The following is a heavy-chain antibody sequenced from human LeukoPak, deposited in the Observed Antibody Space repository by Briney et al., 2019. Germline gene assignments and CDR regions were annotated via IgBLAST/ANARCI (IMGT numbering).Heavy chain of an antibody. V-gene: IGHV1-69*13. CDR2: IIPTFGTA. CDR1: GGTFSSYA. CDR3: ASARYCSSTSCYWFWFDP. Sequence: GASVKVSCKASGGTFSSYAISWVRQAPGQGLEWMGRIIPTFGTANYAQKFQGRVTITADESTSTAYMELSSLRSEDTAVYYCASARYCSSTSCYWFWFDPWGQGTLVTVSS. D-gene: IGHD2-2*01. J-gene: IGHJ5*02.